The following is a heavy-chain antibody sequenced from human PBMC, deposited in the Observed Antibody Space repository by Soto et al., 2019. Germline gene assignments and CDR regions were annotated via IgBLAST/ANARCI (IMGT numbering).Heavy chain of an antibody. J-gene: IGHJ4*02. D-gene: IGHD2-21*02. Sequence: EVHLVESGGGLVQPGGSLRLSCAASGFTFSGYWMGWVRQAPGKGLEWVASIMKDGGVKKYVDSVKGRFTISRDNAKNSLFLQMNSLRVEDTAVDYCARDSDFYKADYWGQGTLVTVSS. CDR2: IMKDGGVK. V-gene: IGHV3-7*01. CDR1: GFTFSGYW. CDR3: ARDSDFYKADY.